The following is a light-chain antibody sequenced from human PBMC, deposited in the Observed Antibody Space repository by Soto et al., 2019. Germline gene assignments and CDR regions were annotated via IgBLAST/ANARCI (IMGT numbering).Light chain of an antibody. CDR2: AAS. CDR3: QQYHNSPRT. Sequence: EIVLTQSPGALSLSPGEMATLSCRASQSVSSGSLAWYQQKPGQAPRLLIYAASARATGIPDRFSGSGSGTDFTLTVSRLEPEDFAVYYCQQYHNSPRTFGQGTKVEIK. CDR1: QSVSSGS. J-gene: IGKJ1*01. V-gene: IGKV3-20*01.